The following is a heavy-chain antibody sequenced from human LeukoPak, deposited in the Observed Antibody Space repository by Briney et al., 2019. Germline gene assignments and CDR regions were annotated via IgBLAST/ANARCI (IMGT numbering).Heavy chain of an antibody. CDR2: ISTSSTYR. V-gene: IGHV3-21*01. D-gene: IGHD3-10*01. CDR3: ARDVDGSGNYGFDW. CDR1: AFTFSSYS. J-gene: IGHJ4*02. Sequence: GGSLRLSCAASAFTFSSYSMSWVRQAPGKGLEWVSGISTSSTYRLYADSVKGRFTISRDNAKSSLYLEMNSLRAEDTAVYYCARDVDGSGNYGFDWWGQGILVTVSS.